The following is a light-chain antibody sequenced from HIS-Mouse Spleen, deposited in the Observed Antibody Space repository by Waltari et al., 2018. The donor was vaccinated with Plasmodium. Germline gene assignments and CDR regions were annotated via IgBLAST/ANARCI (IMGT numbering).Light chain of an antibody. Sequence: QSVLTQPPSVSGPPGQRVPIPSTGHHPNIVHVYECHYYQQLPGTAPNRLLHGNSNRPSGVPDRFSGSKSGTSASLAITGLQAEDEADYYCQSYDSSLSGWVFGGGTKLTVL. CDR2: GNS. CDR1: HPNIVHVYE. J-gene: IGLJ3*02. V-gene: IGLV1-40*01. CDR3: QSYDSSLSGWV.